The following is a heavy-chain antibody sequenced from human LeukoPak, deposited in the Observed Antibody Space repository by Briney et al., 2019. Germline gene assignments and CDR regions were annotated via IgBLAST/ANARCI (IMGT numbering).Heavy chain of an antibody. CDR1: GFTFSSYA. CDR3: AKVFTVTSYEI. J-gene: IGHJ3*02. CDR2: ISGSGGST. Sequence: RGSLRLSCAASGFTFSSYAMSWVRQAPGKGLEWVSAISGSGGSTYYADSVKGRFTISRDNSKNTLYLQMNSLRAEDTAVYYCAKVFTVTSYEIWGQGTMVTVSS. D-gene: IGHD4-17*01. V-gene: IGHV3-23*01.